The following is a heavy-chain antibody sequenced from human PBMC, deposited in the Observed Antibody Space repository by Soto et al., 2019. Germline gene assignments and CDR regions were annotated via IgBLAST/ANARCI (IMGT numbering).Heavy chain of an antibody. CDR1: WGSCGGYY. D-gene: IGHD3-16*02. CDR2: INHSGST. J-gene: IGHJ4*02. V-gene: IGHV4-34*01. Sequence: SEMLCVSCAVEWGSCGGYYGSWIRQPPGKGLEWIGEINHSGSTNYNPSLKSRVTISVDTSKNQFSLKLSSVTAADTAVYYCARGPSLSEARDYWGQGTLVTVSS. CDR3: ARGPSLSEARDY.